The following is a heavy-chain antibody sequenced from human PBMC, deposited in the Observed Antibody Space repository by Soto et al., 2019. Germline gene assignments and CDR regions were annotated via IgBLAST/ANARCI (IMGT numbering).Heavy chain of an antibody. CDR1: GGSISSSSW. D-gene: IGHD6-19*01. CDR3: ARTYGSGWYYFDY. CDR2: IYHSGST. J-gene: IGHJ4*02. Sequence: QVQLQESGPGLVKPSGTLSLTCAVSGGSISSSSWWSWVRQPPGKGLEWIGEIYHSGSTNYNPSLKSRVTISLDKSKNHFSLKLSSVTAADTALYYCARTYGSGWYYFDYWGQGTLVTVSS. V-gene: IGHV4-4*02.